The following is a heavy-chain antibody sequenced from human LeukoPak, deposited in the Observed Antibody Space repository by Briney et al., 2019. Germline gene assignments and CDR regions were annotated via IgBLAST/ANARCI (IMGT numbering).Heavy chain of an antibody. CDR3: ARVPFRSYYDSSGYCFDY. CDR1: GGSISSGDYY. J-gene: IGHJ4*02. CDR2: IYYSGST. Sequence: PSQTLSLTCTVSGGSISSGDYYWSWIRQPPGKGLEWIGYIYYSGSTYYNPSLMSRVTISVDTSKNQFSLKLSSVTAADTAVYYCARVPFRSYYDSSGYCFDYWGQGTLVTVSS. V-gene: IGHV4-30-4*01. D-gene: IGHD3-22*01.